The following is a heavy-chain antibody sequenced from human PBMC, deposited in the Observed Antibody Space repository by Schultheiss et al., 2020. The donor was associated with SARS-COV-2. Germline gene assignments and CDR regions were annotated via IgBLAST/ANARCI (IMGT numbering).Heavy chain of an antibody. J-gene: IGHJ4*02. CDR2: ISYDGSNK. CDR3: AKPASLTSGSYSSYDY. CDR1: GFTFSSYA. D-gene: IGHD1-26*01. Sequence: GGSLRLSCAASGFTFSSYAMSWVRQAPGKGLEWVAVISYDGSNKYYADSVKGRFTISRDNSKNTLYLQMNSLRAEDTAVYYCAKPASLTSGSYSSYDYWGQGTLVTVSS. V-gene: IGHV3-30*18.